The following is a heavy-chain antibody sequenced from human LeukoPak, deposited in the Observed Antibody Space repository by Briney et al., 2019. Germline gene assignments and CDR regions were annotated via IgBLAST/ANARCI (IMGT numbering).Heavy chain of an antibody. CDR1: GFTVSSNY. CDR3: AKSPNYYGSGHFDY. V-gene: IGHV3-53*01. Sequence: GGSLRLSCAASGFTVSSNYMSWVRQAPGKGLEWVSVIYSGGSTFYADSVKGRFSISRDNSKNTLYLQMNSLRAEDTAVYYCAKSPNYYGSGHFDYWGQGTLVTVSS. D-gene: IGHD3-10*01. CDR2: IYSGGST. J-gene: IGHJ4*02.